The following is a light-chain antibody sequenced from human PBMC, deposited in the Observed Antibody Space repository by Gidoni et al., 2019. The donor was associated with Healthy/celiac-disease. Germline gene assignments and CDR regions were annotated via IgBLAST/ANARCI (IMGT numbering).Light chain of an antibody. Sequence: EIVMTQSPATLSVSPGERATLSCRASQSVSSNLAWYQQKPVQAPRLLIYGASTRATGIPARFSGSGSGTEFTLTISSLQSEDFAVYYCQQYNNWRVTFXQXTKLEIK. CDR3: QQYNNWRVT. J-gene: IGKJ2*01. CDR2: GAS. CDR1: QSVSSN. V-gene: IGKV3-15*01.